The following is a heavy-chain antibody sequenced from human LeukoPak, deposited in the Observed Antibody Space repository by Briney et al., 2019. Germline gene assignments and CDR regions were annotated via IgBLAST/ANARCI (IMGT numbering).Heavy chain of an antibody. J-gene: IGHJ4*02. D-gene: IGHD1-26*01. CDR2: IYHSGST. Sequence: PSETLSLTCTVSGYSISSAYYWGWIRQPPGKGLEWIGSIYHSGSTYYNPSLKSRVTISVDTSKNQFSLKLNSVTAADTAVYYCAVRYSGNYYFDYWGQGTLVTVSS. V-gene: IGHV4-38-2*02. CDR3: AVRYSGNYYFDY. CDR1: GYSISSAYY.